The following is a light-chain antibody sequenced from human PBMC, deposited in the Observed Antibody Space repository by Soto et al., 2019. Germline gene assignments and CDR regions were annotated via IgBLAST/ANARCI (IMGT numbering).Light chain of an antibody. J-gene: IGKJ1*01. CDR2: AAS. Sequence: DIQMTQSPSSLSASVGDRVTITCRASQGIIDYLAWYQQRPGKPPRLLIYAASTLQSGVPSRFSGSGAGTDFTLTISSLQPEDVATYYCQKYNSAPRTFGQGTKVEIE. CDR3: QKYNSAPRT. CDR1: QGIIDY. V-gene: IGKV1-27*01.